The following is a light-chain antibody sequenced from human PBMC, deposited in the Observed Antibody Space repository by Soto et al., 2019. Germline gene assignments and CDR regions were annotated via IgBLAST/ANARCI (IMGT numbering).Light chain of an antibody. Sequence: DIHMAQSPPSLSASVGDRVTITCRASHNIVTYLNWYQQKAGKAPSLLIYEASHLQSGVPFRFFGSGSGTYFTLTIDNLQHEDSATDYCQHSHSTPPAFSPGTKLEIK. V-gene: IGKV1-39*01. J-gene: IGKJ2*01. CDR2: EAS. CDR3: QHSHSTPPA. CDR1: HNIVTY.